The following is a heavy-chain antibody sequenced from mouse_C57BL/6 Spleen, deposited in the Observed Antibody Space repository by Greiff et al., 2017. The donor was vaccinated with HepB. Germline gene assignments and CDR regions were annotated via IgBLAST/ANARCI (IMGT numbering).Heavy chain of an antibody. CDR2: IWSGGST. CDR1: GFSLTSYG. V-gene: IGHV2-4*01. D-gene: IGHD1-1*01. J-gene: IGHJ4*01. CDR3: AKNYDYYGSSYGAMDY. Sequence: QVQLQQSGPGLVQPSQSLSITCTVSGFSLTSYGVHWVRQPPGKGLEWLGVIWSGGSTDYNAAFISRLSISKDNSKSQVFFKMNSLQADDTAIYYCAKNYDYYGSSYGAMDYWGQGTSVTVSS.